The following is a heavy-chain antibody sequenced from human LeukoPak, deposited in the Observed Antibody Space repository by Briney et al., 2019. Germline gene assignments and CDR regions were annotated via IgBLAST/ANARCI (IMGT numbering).Heavy chain of an antibody. D-gene: IGHD3-22*01. CDR2: IYSDGST. V-gene: IGHV3-66*01. CDR1: GFTVSSNY. J-gene: IGHJ3*02. CDR3: ARVAYDSRVLRAFDI. Sequence: PGGSLRLSCAASGFTVSSNYMSWVRQAPGKGLEWVSIIYSDGSTYYADSVKGRFTISRANSKNTLFLRMNSLRAEDTAVYHCARVAYDSRVLRAFDIWGQGTMVAVSS.